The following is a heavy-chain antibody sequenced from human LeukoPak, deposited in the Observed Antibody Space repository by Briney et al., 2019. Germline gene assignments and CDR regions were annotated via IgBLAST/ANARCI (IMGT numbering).Heavy chain of an antibody. V-gene: IGHV3-23*01. CDR2: IGGIGAST. CDR3: AKAAYGDYVNWFDP. Sequence: GGSLRLSCAASGFTFSSHAMNWVRRAPGKGLEWVSSIGGIGASTYYADSVKGRLTISRDNSKNTLYLQMNSLRAEDTALYYCAKAAYGDYVNWFDPWGQGILVIVSS. D-gene: IGHD4-17*01. CDR1: GFTFSSHA. J-gene: IGHJ5*02.